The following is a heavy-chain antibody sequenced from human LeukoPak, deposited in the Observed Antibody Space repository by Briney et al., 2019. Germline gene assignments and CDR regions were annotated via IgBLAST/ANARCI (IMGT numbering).Heavy chain of an antibody. V-gene: IGHV3-48*04. CDR1: GFTFSSYS. D-gene: IGHD6-6*01. CDR2: ISSSSSTI. Sequence: GGSLRLSCAASGFTFSSYSMNWVRQAPGKGLEWVSYISSSSSTIYYADSVKGRFTISRDNAKNSLYLQMNSLRAEDTAVYYCARDNGQLADLYYFDYWGQGTLVTVSS. CDR3: ARDNGQLADLYYFDY. J-gene: IGHJ4*02.